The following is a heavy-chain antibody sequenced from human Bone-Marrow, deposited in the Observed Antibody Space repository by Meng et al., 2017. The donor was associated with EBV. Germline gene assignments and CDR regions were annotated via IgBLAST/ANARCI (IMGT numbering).Heavy chain of an antibody. Sequence: QVQLVQSGAEVKKPGASVKVTCKVSGYTLTELSMHWVRQAPGKGLEWMGGFDPEDGETIYAQKFQGRVTMTEDTSTDTAYMELSSLRSEDTAVYYCATRSQGYCSSTSCSNWFDPWDQGTLVTVAS. CDR2: FDPEDGET. CDR1: GYTLTELS. J-gene: IGHJ5*02. D-gene: IGHD2-2*01. CDR3: ATRSQGYCSSTSCSNWFDP. V-gene: IGHV1-24*01.